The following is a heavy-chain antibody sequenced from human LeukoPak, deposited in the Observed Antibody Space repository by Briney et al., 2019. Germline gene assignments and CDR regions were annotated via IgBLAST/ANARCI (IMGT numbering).Heavy chain of an antibody. J-gene: IGHJ4*02. Sequence: GGSLRLSCAASGFTVSSSYMNWVRQAPGKGLEWVSLIYSGSGTYYADSVKGRFTISRDNSKNTLYLQMNSLRAEDTAVYYCARNYFDGIVYYHFDYWGRGPLVTVSS. V-gene: IGHV3-66*01. D-gene: IGHD3-22*01. CDR1: GFTVSSSY. CDR3: ARNYFDGIVYYHFDY. CDR2: IYSGSGT.